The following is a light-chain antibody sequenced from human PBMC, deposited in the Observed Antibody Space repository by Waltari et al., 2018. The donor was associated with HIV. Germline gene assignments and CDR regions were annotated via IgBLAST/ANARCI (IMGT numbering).Light chain of an antibody. CDR3: AAWDGSLNGRV. J-gene: IGLJ3*02. CDR1: SSNIGSNT. V-gene: IGLV1-44*01. Sequence: QSVLTQPPSASGTPGQRVTISCSGSSSNIGSNTVNWYQQHPGTAPKLLLYSTNHRPSGVPDRFSGSKSGTSASLAISGLQSEDEADYYCAAWDGSLNGRVFGGGTKLTVL. CDR2: STN.